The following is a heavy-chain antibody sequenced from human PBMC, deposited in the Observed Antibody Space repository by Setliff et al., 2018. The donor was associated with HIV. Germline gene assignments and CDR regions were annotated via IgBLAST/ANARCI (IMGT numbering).Heavy chain of an antibody. CDR3: ARIPQLLDYAMDV. CDR1: GGSFSDYS. J-gene: IGHJ6*02. V-gene: IGHV4-34*01. D-gene: IGHD2-2*01. Sequence: SETLSLTCAVYGGSFSDYSWNWIRQPPGKGLEWIGEINHSGSTNYNPSLKSRVTISVDTSKNQFSLKLTSVTAADTAVYYCARIPQLLDYAMDVWGQGTTVTVSS. CDR2: INHSGST.